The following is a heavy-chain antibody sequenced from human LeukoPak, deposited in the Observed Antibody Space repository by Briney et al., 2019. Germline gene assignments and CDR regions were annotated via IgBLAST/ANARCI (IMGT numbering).Heavy chain of an antibody. Sequence: ASVKVSCTASGYTXTGYYMHWVRQAPGQGLEWMGWINPNSGGTNYAQKFQGRVTMTRDTSISTAYMELSRLRSDDTAVYYCARDRTPSGYENNWFDPWGQGTLVTVSS. CDR3: ARDRTPSGYENNWFDP. D-gene: IGHD5-12*01. J-gene: IGHJ5*02. CDR1: GYTXTGYY. CDR2: INPNSGGT. V-gene: IGHV1-2*02.